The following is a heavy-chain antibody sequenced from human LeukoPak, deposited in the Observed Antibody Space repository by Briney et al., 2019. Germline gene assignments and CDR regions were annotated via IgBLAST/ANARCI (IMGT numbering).Heavy chain of an antibody. CDR3: ARAVVVVAAKREYYYYGMDV. CDR1: GYTFTGYY. J-gene: IGHJ6*04. D-gene: IGHD2-15*01. V-gene: IGHV1-69*04. CDR2: IIPILGIA. Sequence: SVKVSCKASGYTFTGYYMHWVRQAPGQGLEWIGRIIPILGIANYAQKFQGRVTITADKSTSTPYMELTSLRSEDTAVYYCARAVVVVAAKREYYYYGMDVWGEGTTVTVSP.